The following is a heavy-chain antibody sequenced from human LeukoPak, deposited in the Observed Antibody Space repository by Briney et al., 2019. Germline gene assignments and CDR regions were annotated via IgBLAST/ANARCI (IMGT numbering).Heavy chain of an antibody. CDR1: GGSISSGGYY. CDR2: IYYSGST. CDR3: ARQEGYGGYIWFDP. J-gene: IGHJ5*02. Sequence: SQTLSLTCTVPGGSISSGGYYWSWIRQHPGKGLEWIGYIYYSGSTYYNPSLKSRVTISVDTSKNQFSLKLSSVTAADTAVYYCARQEGYGGYIWFDPWGQGTLVTVSS. V-gene: IGHV4-31*03. D-gene: IGHD4-23*01.